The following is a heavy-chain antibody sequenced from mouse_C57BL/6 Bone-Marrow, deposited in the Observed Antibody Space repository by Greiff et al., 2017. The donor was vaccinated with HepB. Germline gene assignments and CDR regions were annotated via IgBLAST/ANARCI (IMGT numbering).Heavy chain of an antibody. J-gene: IGHJ3*01. CDR1: GYTFTSYW. V-gene: IGHV1-61*01. Sequence: QVQLQQPGAELVRPGSSVKLSCKASGYTFTSYWMDWVKQRPGQGLEWIGNIYPSDSETHYNQKFKDKATLTVDKSSSTAYMQLSSLTSEDSAVPEPAWFAYWGQGTLVTVAA. CDR2: IYPSDSET. CDR3: AWFAY.